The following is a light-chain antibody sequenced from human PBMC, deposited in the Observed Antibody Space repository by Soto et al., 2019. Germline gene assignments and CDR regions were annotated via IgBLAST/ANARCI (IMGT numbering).Light chain of an antibody. V-gene: IGLV2-8*01. J-gene: IGLJ1*01. CDR1: INDVGGYNY. CDR2: QVT. Sequence: LTQPPSASGSPGQSVTISCAGTINDVGGYNYVSWYQQHPGKVPQLMIYQVTKRPSGVPDRFSASKSDTTASLTISGLQAENEVDYYCMSYAGGNRFVFGTGTKVTVL. CDR3: MSYAGGNRFV.